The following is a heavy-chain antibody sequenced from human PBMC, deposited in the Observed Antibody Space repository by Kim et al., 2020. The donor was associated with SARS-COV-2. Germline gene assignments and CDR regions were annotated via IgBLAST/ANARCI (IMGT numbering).Heavy chain of an antibody. V-gene: IGHV3-30*18. CDR1: GLTFSRSD. Sequence: GGSLRLSCAASGLTFSRSDMHWVRQAPGKGLEWVAVISKDENHKYYADSVRGRFTISRDNFENTLYLQMNSLRPEDTAVYYCAKAIGWVDACDIWGQGTGVIVSS. D-gene: IGHD1-26*01. J-gene: IGHJ3*02. CDR2: ISKDENHK. CDR3: AKAIGWVDACDI.